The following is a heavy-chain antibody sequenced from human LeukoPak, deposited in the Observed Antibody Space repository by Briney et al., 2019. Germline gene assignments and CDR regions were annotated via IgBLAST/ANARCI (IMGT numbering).Heavy chain of an antibody. D-gene: IGHD3-10*01. CDR3: ARPYYYGSGSYSGYFDY. Sequence: AVKVSCKASGGTFSSYALSWVRQAPGQGLEWMGGIIPIFGTANYAQKFQGRVTITADKPTSTAYMELSSLRSEDTAVYYCARPYYYGSGSYSGYFDYWGQGTLVTVSS. V-gene: IGHV1-69*06. J-gene: IGHJ4*02. CDR2: IIPIFGTA. CDR1: GGTFSSYA.